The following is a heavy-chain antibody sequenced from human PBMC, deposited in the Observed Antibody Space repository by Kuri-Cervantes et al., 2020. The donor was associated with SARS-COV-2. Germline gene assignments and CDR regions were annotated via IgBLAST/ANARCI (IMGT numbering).Heavy chain of an antibody. CDR1: GYSFTSYW. Sequence: GESLKISCKGSGYSFTSYWFGWVRQMPGKGLEWMWIIYPGDSDTRYSPSFQGQVTISANKSISTAYLQWSSLKASDTAMYHCARPWDVDTAMVIGYWGQGTLVTVSS. CDR3: ARPWDVDTAMVIGY. CDR2: IYPGDSDT. J-gene: IGHJ4*02. D-gene: IGHD5-18*01. V-gene: IGHV5-51*01.